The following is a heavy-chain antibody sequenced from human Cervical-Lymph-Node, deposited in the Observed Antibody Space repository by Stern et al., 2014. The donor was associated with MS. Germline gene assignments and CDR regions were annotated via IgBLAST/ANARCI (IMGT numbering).Heavy chain of an antibody. D-gene: IGHD4-17*01. Sequence: QVQLQESGPRLVKPSETLSLTCTVSVGSISSYYWTWLRQSPGKGLEWIGYINYSGATDYNPSLKSRVSISVDTSKNHFSRKLRSVTAADTAVYYCARDPGYGDYYYSGMDVWGQGTTVTVSS. J-gene: IGHJ6*02. CDR3: ARDPGYGDYYYSGMDV. CDR2: INYSGAT. CDR1: VGSISSYY. V-gene: IGHV4-59*12.